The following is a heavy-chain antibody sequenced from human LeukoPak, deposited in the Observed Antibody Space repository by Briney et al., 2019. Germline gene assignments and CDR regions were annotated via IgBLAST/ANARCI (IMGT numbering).Heavy chain of an antibody. V-gene: IGHV1-3*01. CDR1: GYTFTSYA. D-gene: IGHD1-26*01. Sequence: PGGSLRLSCAASGYTFTSYAMHWVRQAPGQRLEWMGWINAGNGNTKYSQKFQGRVTITRDTSASTAYMELSSLRSEDTAVYYCARVGATKERVYYGMDVWGQGTTVTVSS. J-gene: IGHJ6*02. CDR2: INAGNGNT. CDR3: ARVGATKERVYYGMDV.